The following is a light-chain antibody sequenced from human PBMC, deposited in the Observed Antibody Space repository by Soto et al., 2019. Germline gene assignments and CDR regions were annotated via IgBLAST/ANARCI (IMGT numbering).Light chain of an antibody. V-gene: IGKV3-15*01. Sequence: EVVMTQSPATLSVSPGERATLSCRASQSVSSNLAWYHQKPGQAPRLLIYGASTRATGIPARFSGSGSGTEFTLTISSLRSEDFAVYYCQQFNNWPNTFGGGTTVEI. CDR1: QSVSSN. J-gene: IGKJ4*01. CDR3: QQFNNWPNT. CDR2: GAS.